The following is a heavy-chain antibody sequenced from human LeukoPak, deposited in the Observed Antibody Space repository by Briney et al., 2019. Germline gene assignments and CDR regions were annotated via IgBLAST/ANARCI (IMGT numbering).Heavy chain of an antibody. J-gene: IGHJ4*02. Sequence: GGSLRLSCAASGLTFSSYWMSWVRQAPGKGLEWVSAVSGSGGSTYYADSVKGRFTISRDNSKNTLYLQMNSLRAEDTAVYYCAKDVGNYYDSSGYYSPLYYFDYWGQGTLVTVSS. CDR1: GLTFSSYW. CDR3: AKDVGNYYDSSGYYSPLYYFDY. V-gene: IGHV3-23*01. CDR2: VSGSGGST. D-gene: IGHD3-22*01.